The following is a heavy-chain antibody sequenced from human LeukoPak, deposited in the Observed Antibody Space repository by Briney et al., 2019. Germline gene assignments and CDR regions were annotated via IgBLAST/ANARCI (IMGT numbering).Heavy chain of an antibody. Sequence: ASVKVSCKVSGYTLTELSMHWVRQAPGKGLEWMGGFDPEDGETIYAQKFQGRVTMTEDTSTDTVYMELSSLRSEDTAVYYCATDLHYDFWSGYYRKNWFDPWGQGTLVTVSS. CDR1: GYTLTELS. CDR2: FDPEDGET. V-gene: IGHV1-24*01. CDR3: ATDLHYDFWSGYYRKNWFDP. D-gene: IGHD3-3*01. J-gene: IGHJ5*02.